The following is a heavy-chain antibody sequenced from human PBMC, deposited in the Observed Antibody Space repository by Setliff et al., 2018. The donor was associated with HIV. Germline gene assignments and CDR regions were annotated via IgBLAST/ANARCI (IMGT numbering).Heavy chain of an antibody. CDR2: IYYTGST. CDR3: ARGRYAGEIDY. V-gene: IGHV4-31*03. J-gene: IGHJ4*02. CDR1: GGSINSGHYY. Sequence: SETLSLTCTVSGGSINSGHYYWSWIRHHPGKGLEWIGYIYYTGSTYFNPSLKSRVTLSIDTSKNQFSLRLSSVTAADTAVYYCARGRYAGEIDYWGQGTLVTVSS. D-gene: IGHD3-10*01.